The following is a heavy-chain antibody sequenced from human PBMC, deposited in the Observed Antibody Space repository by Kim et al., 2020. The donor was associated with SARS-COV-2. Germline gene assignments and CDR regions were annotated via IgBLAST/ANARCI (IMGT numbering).Heavy chain of an antibody. D-gene: IGHD1-26*01. Sequence: SETLSLTCTVSGGSISSSSYYWGWIRQPPGKGLEWIGSIYYSGSTYYNPSLKSRVTISVDTSKNQFSLKLSSVTAADTAVYYCARDRYSGSYRRTNSHFDYWGQGTLVTVSS. J-gene: IGHJ4*02. V-gene: IGHV4-39*07. CDR1: GGSISSSSYY. CDR2: IYYSGST. CDR3: ARDRYSGSYRRTNSHFDY.